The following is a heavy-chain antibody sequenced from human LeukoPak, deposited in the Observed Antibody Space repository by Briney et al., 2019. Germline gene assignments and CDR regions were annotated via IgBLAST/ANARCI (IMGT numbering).Heavy chain of an antibody. CDR2: INHSGST. CDR1: GGSFSGYY. Sequence: SETPSLTCAVYGGSFSGYYWSWIRQPPGKGLEWIGEINHSGSTNYNPSLKSRVTISVDTSKNQFSLKLSSVTAADTAVYYCARGQVGRAGTFRIWAYFDHWGQGTLVIVSS. CDR3: ARGQVGRAGTFRIWAYFDH. D-gene: IGHD6-19*01. J-gene: IGHJ4*02. V-gene: IGHV4-34*01.